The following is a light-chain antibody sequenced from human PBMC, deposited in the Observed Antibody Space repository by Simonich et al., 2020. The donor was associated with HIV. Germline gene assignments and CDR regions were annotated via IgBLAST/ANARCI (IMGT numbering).Light chain of an antibody. CDR3: QQYNDWPPWT. V-gene: IGKV3-15*01. Sequence: EIVMTQSPATLSVSPGERATLSCRASQSVSSNLAWYQQKPGQGPRLLIYGASTRATGIPDRFSGGGAGTEFTLTISSLQSEDFAVYYCQQYNDWPPWTFGQGTKVEIK. CDR1: QSVSSN. CDR2: GAS. J-gene: IGKJ1*01.